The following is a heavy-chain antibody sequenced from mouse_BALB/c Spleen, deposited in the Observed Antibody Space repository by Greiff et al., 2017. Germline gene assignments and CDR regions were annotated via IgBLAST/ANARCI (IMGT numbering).Heavy chain of an antibody. CDR1: GFTFSNYW. J-gene: IGHJ3*01. CDR3: TRSWFAY. CDR2: IRLKSNNYAT. Sequence: EVKLEESGGGLVQPGGSMKLSCVASGFTFSNYWMNWVRQSPEKGLEWVAEIRLKSNNYATHYAESVKGRFTISRDDSKSSVYLQMNNLRAEDTGIYYCTRSWFAYWGQGTLVTVSA. V-gene: IGHV6-6*02.